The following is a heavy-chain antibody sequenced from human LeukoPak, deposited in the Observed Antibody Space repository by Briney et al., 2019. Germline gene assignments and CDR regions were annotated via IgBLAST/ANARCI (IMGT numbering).Heavy chain of an antibody. J-gene: IGHJ4*02. Sequence: PGGSLRLSCAASGFTFSSYAMSWVRQAPGKGLEWVSAISGSGGSTYCADSVKGRFTISRDNSKNTLYLQMNSLRAEDTAVYYCAKVGYCSGGSCYYFDYWGQGTLVTVSS. CDR3: AKVGYCSGGSCYYFDY. CDR2: ISGSGGST. V-gene: IGHV3-23*01. D-gene: IGHD2-15*01. CDR1: GFTFSSYA.